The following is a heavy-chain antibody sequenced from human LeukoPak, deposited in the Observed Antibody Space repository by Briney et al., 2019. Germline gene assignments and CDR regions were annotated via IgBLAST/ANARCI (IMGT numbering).Heavy chain of an antibody. CDR3: AKDITYDSSGYKAFDI. D-gene: IGHD3-22*01. V-gene: IGHV3-9*03. CDR1: GFTFDDYA. Sequence: GSSLRLSCVASGFTFDDYAMHWVRQAPGKGLEWVSGISWNSGSIGYAASVKGRFAIPRDNAKNSLYLQMNSLRAEDMALYYCAKDITYDSSGYKAFDIWGQGTMVTVSS. CDR2: ISWNSGSI. J-gene: IGHJ3*02.